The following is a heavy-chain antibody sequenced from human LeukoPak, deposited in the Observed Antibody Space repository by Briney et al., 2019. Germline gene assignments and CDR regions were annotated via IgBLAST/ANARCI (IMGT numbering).Heavy chain of an antibody. V-gene: IGHV3-23*01. CDR2: ISGSGGST. CDR3: AKGYTYYDILTAFDY. D-gene: IGHD3-9*01. CDR1: GFTFSSYA. J-gene: IGHJ4*02. Sequence: GGSLRLSCAASGFTFSSYAMSWVRQAPGKGLEWVSAISGSGGSTYYADSMKGRFTISRDNSKNTLYLQMNSLRADDTAVYYCAKGYTYYDILTAFDYWGQGTLVTVSS.